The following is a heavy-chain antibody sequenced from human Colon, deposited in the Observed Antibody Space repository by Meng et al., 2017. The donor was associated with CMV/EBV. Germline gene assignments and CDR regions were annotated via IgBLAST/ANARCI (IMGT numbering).Heavy chain of an antibody. CDR2: IYPSGTT. Sequence: TVPWGAISCRSYRWGWIRPTPWKGLEWIGSIYPSGTTYYSPSLTSRITITLDTSKRQLSLKLTSLTVAETAVYYCAGGRVAGAFDSWGQGSLVTVSS. CDR1: WGAISCRSYR. D-gene: IGHD6-19*01. V-gene: IGHV4-39*07. J-gene: IGHJ4*02. CDR3: AGGRVAGAFDS.